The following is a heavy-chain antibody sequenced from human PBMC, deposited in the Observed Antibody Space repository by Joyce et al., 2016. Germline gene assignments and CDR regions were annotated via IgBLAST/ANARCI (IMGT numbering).Heavy chain of an antibody. CDR2: ISYSGSTT. D-gene: IGHD4-11*01. Sequence: QVQLQQWGAGLLKPSETLSLTCTISGGSFGNYYWAWIRQTPGKGLEWIGEISYSGSTTTYNPSLKSRVAISIDTSKNQFSLNLNSVTVADTAVYYCARGWSSNYYFDIWGRGTLVTVSS. CDR1: GGSFGNYY. V-gene: IGHV4-34*01. J-gene: IGHJ2*01. CDR3: ARGWSSNYYFDI.